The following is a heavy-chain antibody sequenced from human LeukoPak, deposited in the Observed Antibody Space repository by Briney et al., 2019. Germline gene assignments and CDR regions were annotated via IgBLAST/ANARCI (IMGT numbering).Heavy chain of an antibody. Sequence: ASVKVSCKASGYTFTSYGISWVRQAPGQGLEWMGWISAYNGNTNYAQKLQGRVTMTTDTSTSTAYMELRSLRSDDTAVYYCAREGQPEVATTYNWFDPWGQGTLVTVSS. D-gene: IGHD5-12*01. CDR1: GYTFTSYG. CDR3: AREGQPEVATTYNWFDP. J-gene: IGHJ5*02. CDR2: ISAYNGNT. V-gene: IGHV1-18*01.